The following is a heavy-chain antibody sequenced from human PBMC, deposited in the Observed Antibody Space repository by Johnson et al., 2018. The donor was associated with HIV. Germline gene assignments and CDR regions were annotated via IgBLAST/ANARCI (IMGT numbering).Heavy chain of an antibody. J-gene: IGHJ3*02. CDR1: GFTFDDYG. CDR2: INWNGGST. Sequence: VQLVESGGGVVRPGGSLRLSCADSGFTFDDYGMSWVRQAPGKVLEWVSGINWNGGSTGYADSVKGRFTISRDNANNFLFLQMYSLRPEDTALYYCVKDIWSYLIHAFDIWGQGTMVTVSS. D-gene: IGHD1-26*01. V-gene: IGHV3-20*04. CDR3: VKDIWSYLIHAFDI.